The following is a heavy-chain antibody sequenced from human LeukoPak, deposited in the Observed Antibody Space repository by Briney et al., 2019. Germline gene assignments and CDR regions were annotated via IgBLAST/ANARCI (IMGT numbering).Heavy chain of an antibody. V-gene: IGHV3-21*01. CDR3: ARDPPYYDNSGYYYDY. D-gene: IGHD3-22*01. J-gene: IGHJ4*02. CDR1: GFTFSPYS. Sequence: GGSLRLSCAASGFTFSPYSMNWVRQAPGKGLEWLSSISGSSLYIYYADSVKGRFTISRDNAKNSLYLQMNSLRAEDTAVYYCARDPPYYDNSGYYYDYWGQGTLVTVSS. CDR2: ISGSSLYI.